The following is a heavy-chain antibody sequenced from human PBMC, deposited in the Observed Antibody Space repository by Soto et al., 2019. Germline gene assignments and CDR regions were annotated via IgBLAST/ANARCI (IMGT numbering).Heavy chain of an antibody. CDR1: GFIFDRYS. V-gene: IGHV3-21*01. J-gene: IGHJ4*02. D-gene: IGHD4-17*01. Sequence: GGSLRLSCTASGFIFDRYSMNWVRQAPGKGLEWVSSISGSSSHIYFADSLKGRFTISRDNAKNSLYLQMDSLRADDTAVYYCARLTVTGAFDFWGPGPLVTVSS. CDR3: ARLTVTGAFDF. CDR2: ISGSSSHI.